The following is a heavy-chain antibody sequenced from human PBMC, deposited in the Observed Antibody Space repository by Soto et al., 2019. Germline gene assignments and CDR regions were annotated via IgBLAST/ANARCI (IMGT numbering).Heavy chain of an antibody. Sequence: SETLSLTYTVSGGSISNYYWIWIRQSPGKGLEWIGYIYSSGSTHYNPSLQNRVTISIDTSKNQVSLKVNSVTAADTAVYYCARDHPHSYGVYYFDYWGQGTPVTSPQ. CDR1: GGSISNYY. CDR3: ARDHPHSYGVYYFDY. D-gene: IGHD5-18*01. J-gene: IGHJ4*02. V-gene: IGHV4-59*01. CDR2: IYSSGST.